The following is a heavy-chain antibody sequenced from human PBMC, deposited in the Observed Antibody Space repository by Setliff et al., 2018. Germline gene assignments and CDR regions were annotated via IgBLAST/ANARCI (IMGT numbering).Heavy chain of an antibody. V-gene: IGHV4-39*07. Sequence: PSETLSLTCNVSGGSVSSTSHYWGWIRQPPGKGMEWIGSVYYSGYTYYNPSLQSRVTISVDMSKNQFSLKLTSVTAADTAVYYCAGTPALGTSWLSPFDYWGQGTLVTVSS. CDR1: GGSVSSTSHY. CDR2: VYYSGYT. CDR3: AGTPALGTSWLSPFDY. J-gene: IGHJ4*02. D-gene: IGHD5-12*01.